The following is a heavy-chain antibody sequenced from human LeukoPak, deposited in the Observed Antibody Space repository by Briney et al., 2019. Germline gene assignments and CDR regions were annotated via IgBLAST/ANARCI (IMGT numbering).Heavy chain of an antibody. V-gene: IGHV4-39*07. Sequence: SETLSLTCTVSGGSISSSSYYWGWIRQPPGKGLEWIGSIYYSGSTYYNPSLKSRVTISVDTSKNQFSLKLSSVTAPDTAVYHCARASSGSYSRYFDYWGQGTLVTVPP. CDR3: ARASSGSYSRYFDY. D-gene: IGHD1-26*01. CDR2: IYYSGST. J-gene: IGHJ4*02. CDR1: GGSISSSSYY.